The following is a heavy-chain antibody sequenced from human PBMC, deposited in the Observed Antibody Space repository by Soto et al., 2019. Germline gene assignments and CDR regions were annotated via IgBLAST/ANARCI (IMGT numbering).Heavy chain of an antibody. J-gene: IGHJ3*01. CDR3: AKSAGCFEGDSFNV. CDR1: GFSFGSEN. D-gene: IGHD2-15*01. Sequence: EALLEESGGGLVQPGGSLRLLCAASGFSFGSENMNWVRQAPGKGLEWIAYINSDSGIIYYAYSVKGRFTMSSDNAHNALYLQMNSLTDDDTAVYYCAKSAGCFEGDSFNVWCHGTMVTVSS. V-gene: IGHV3-48*02. CDR2: INSDSGII.